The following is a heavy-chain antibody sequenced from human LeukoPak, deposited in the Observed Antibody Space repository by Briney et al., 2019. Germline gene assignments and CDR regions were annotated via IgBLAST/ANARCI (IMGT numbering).Heavy chain of an antibody. CDR3: VRDGDIVVVITFDY. D-gene: IGHD3-22*01. J-gene: IGHJ4*02. V-gene: IGHV3-23*01. CDR1: GCTFSNYA. Sequence: PGGSLRLSCAASGCTFSNYAMSWVRQAPGKGLKWVSAISGSGGNTYYADSVEGRFTISRDNSKNTLYLQMDRMRVEDSAVYYCVRDGDIVVVITFDYWGQGNLVTVSS. CDR2: ISGSGGNT.